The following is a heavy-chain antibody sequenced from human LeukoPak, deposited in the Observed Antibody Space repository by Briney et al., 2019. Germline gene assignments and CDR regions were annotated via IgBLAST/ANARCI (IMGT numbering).Heavy chain of an antibody. V-gene: IGHV1-2*06. CDR1: GYTFTGYY. Sequence: ASVKVSCKASGYTFTGYYMHWVRQAPGQGLEWMGRINPNSGGTNYAQKFQGRVTMTRDTSISTAYMELSRLRSDDTAVYYCARNGYYYDSSGYSAVVYWGQGTLVTVSS. CDR3: ARNGYYYDSSGYSAVVY. J-gene: IGHJ4*02. D-gene: IGHD3-22*01. CDR2: INPNSGGT.